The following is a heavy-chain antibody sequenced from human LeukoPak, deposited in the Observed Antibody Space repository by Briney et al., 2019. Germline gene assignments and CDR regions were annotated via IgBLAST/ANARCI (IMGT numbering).Heavy chain of an antibody. CDR1: GFTFSDYY. CDR3: ARGKRRFWFDP. J-gene: IGHJ5*02. CDR2: ISNSGSSI. V-gene: IGHV3-11*01. D-gene: IGHD3-3*01. Sequence: KTGGSLRLSCAGSGFTFSDYYMTWIRQAPGKGLEWVAYISNSGSSIYYTDSVRGRFTISRDNANNSLYLQMNSLRPEDTAVYYCARGKRRFWFDPWGQGTLVTVSS.